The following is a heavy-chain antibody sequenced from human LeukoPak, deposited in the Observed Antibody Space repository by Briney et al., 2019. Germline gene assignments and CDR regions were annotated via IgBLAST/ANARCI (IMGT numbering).Heavy chain of an antibody. CDR2: IYYSGST. V-gene: IGHV4-59*01. J-gene: IGHJ4*02. Sequence: SETLSLTCAVYGGSFSGYYWSWIRQPPGKGLEWIGYIYYSGSTNYNPSLKSRVTISVDTSKNQFSLKLSSVTAADTAVYYCARYAKGYFDYWGQGTLVTVSS. CDR1: GGSFSGYY. CDR3: ARYAKGYFDY. D-gene: IGHD2-8*01.